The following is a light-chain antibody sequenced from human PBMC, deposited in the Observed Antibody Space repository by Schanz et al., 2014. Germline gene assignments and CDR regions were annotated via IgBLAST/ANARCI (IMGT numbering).Light chain of an antibody. V-gene: IGLV2-14*03. CDR1: SSDVGGYNY. CDR2: AVN. J-gene: IGLJ3*02. CDR3: QSYDSSLSGSLWV. Sequence: QSALTQPASVSGSPGQSITISCTGTSSDVGGYNYVSWYQQHPGKAPKLMIYAVNKRPSGVPDRFSGSKSGTSASLAISGLRSEDEADYYCQSYDSSLSGSLWVFGGGTKLTVL.